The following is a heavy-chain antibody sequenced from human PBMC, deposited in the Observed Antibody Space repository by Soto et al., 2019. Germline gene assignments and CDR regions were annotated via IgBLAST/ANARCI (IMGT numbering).Heavy chain of an antibody. CDR2: ISGSGGST. CDR3: AKGYLQQLVRNAFDY. D-gene: IGHD6-13*01. V-gene: IGHV3-23*01. Sequence: GGSLILSCAASGFTFSSYAMSWVRQAPGKGLEWVSAISGSGGSTYYADSVKGRFTISRDNSKNTLYLQMNSLRAEDTAVYYCAKGYLQQLVRNAFDYWGQRTLVTVSS. CDR1: GFTFSSYA. J-gene: IGHJ4*02.